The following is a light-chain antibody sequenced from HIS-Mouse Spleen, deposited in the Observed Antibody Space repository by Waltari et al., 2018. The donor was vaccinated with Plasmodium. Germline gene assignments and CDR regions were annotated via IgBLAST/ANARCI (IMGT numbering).Light chain of an antibody. CDR3: QQYDNLPYT. J-gene: IGKJ2*01. V-gene: IGKV1-33*01. CDR1: QDISNY. Sequence: DIQMTQSPSSLSASVGDSVTITCQASQDISNYLNWYQQKPGKAPKLLIYDASNLETGVPSRFSGSGSGTDFTFTISSLQPEDIAIYYCQQYDNLPYTFGQGTKLEIK. CDR2: DAS.